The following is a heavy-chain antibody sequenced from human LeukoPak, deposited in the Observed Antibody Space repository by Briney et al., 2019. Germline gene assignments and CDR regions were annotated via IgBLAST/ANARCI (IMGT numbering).Heavy chain of an antibody. D-gene: IGHD3-22*01. V-gene: IGHV4-61*02. J-gene: IGHJ6*03. Sequence: TLSLTCTVSGGSISSSSYYWSWIRQPAGKGLEWIGRIYTSGSTNYNPSLKSRVTMSVDTSKNQFSLKLSSVTAADTAVYYCARDKYYYDSSGFYYMDVWGKGTTVTISS. CDR3: ARDKYYYDSSGFYYMDV. CDR2: IYTSGST. CDR1: GGSISSSSYY.